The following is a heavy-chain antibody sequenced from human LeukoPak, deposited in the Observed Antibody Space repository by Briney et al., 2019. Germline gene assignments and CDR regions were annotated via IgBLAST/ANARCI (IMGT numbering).Heavy chain of an antibody. CDR1: GYTFTGYY. D-gene: IGHD3-10*01. Sequence: ASVKVSCKASGYTFTGYYMHWVRQAPGQGLECMGWINPNSGGTNYAQKFQGRVTMTRDTSISTAYMELSRLRSDDTAIYYCARDGRHRLLWVGGFEGGWFDPWGQGTLVTVSS. V-gene: IGHV1-2*02. CDR3: ARDGRHRLLWVGGFEGGWFDP. J-gene: IGHJ5*02. CDR2: INPNSGGT.